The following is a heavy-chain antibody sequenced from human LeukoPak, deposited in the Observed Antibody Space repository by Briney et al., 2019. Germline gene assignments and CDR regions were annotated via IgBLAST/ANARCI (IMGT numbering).Heavy chain of an antibody. CDR2: IKHSGST. V-gene: IGHV4-34*01. D-gene: IGHD3-22*01. Sequence: SETLSLTCAVYGVSFSGYYWSWVRQPPGKVLEWIGEIKHSGSTNYNPSLKSRVTISVGTSKNQFSLKLSSVTAADTAVYYCARHRCDVSGYYQTSGYYYMDVWGKGTTVTISS. CDR3: ARHRCDVSGYYQTSGYYYMDV. CDR1: GVSFSGYY. J-gene: IGHJ6*03.